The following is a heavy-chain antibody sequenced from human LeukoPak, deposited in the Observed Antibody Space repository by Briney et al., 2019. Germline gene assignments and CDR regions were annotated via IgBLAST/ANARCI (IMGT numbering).Heavy chain of an antibody. V-gene: IGHV3-23*01. D-gene: IGHD3-22*01. J-gene: IGHJ4*02. CDR3: AKVLTYYYDSSGYPDY. Sequence: GGSLRLSCAASGFTFSSYAMSWVRQAPGKGLEWVSAISGSGGSTYYADSVKGRFTISRDNSKSTLYLQMNSLRAEDTAVYYCAKVLTYYYDSSGYPDYWGQGTLVTVSS. CDR1: GFTFSSYA. CDR2: ISGSGGST.